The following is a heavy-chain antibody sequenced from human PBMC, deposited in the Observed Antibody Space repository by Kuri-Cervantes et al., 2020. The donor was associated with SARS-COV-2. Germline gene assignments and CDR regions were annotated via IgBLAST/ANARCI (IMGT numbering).Heavy chain of an antibody. CDR3: AGHYITIFGVVINPDNWFDP. CDR2: IYYSGST. J-gene: IGHJ5*02. D-gene: IGHD3-3*01. V-gene: IGHV4-39*01. Sequence: GSLRLSCTVSGGPISSSSYYWGWIRQPPGKGLEWIGSIYYSGSTYYNPSLKSRVTISVDTSKNQFSLKLSSVTAADTAVYYCAGHYITIFGVVINPDNWFDPWGQGTLVTVSS. CDR1: GGPISSSSYY.